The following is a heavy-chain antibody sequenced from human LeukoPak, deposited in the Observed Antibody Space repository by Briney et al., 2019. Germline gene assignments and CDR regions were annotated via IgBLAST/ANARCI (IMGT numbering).Heavy chain of an antibody. CDR1: GVSISSYY. D-gene: IGHD3-16*01. Sequence: SETLSLTCTVSGVSISSYYWSWIRQPPGKELECIGYIYYSGSTNYNPSLKSRVTISVDTSKTQFSLKLSSVTAADTAMYFCARDPFLYRDAFDIWGQGTMVTVSS. V-gene: IGHV4-59*12. J-gene: IGHJ3*02. CDR3: ARDPFLYRDAFDI. CDR2: IYYSGST.